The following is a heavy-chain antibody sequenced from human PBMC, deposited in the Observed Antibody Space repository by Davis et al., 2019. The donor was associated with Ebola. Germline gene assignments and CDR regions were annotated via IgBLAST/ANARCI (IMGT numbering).Heavy chain of an antibody. J-gene: IGHJ6*04. D-gene: IGHD3-22*01. CDR2: IKQDGSEK. Sequence: GGSLRLSCAASGFSFSSYWMSWVRQAPGKGLEWVANIKQDGSEKFYVDSVKGRFTMSRDNAKNSLHLQMNSLRDEDTAVYYCARRYITMIAATLDVWGKGTTVTVSS. CDR3: ARRYITMIAATLDV. CDR1: GFSFSSYW. V-gene: IGHV3-7*01.